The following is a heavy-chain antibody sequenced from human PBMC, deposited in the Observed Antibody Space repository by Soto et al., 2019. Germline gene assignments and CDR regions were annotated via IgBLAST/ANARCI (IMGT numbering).Heavy chain of an antibody. CDR3: ARVLSIVGATTEFDY. J-gene: IGHJ4*02. Sequence: GASVKVSCKASGYTFTSYGISWVRQAPGQGLEWMGWISAYNGNTNYAQKLQGRVTMTTDTSTSTAYMELRSLRSDDTAMYYCARVLSIVGATTEFDYWGQGTLVTVSS. CDR2: ISAYNGNT. V-gene: IGHV1-18*01. D-gene: IGHD1-26*01. CDR1: GYTFTSYG.